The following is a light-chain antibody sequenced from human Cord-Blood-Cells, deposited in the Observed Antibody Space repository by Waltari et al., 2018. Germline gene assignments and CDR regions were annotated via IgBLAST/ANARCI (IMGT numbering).Light chain of an antibody. Sequence: VLTQPPSASGTPGQRVTISCSGSSSNIGSNYVYWYQQLPGTAPKLLIYRNNQRPSGVPDRFSGSKSGTSASLAISGLRSEDEADYYCAAWDDSLSGPVFG. V-gene: IGLV1-47*01. J-gene: IGLJ1*01. CDR3: AAWDDSLSGPV. CDR1: SSNIGSNY. CDR2: RNN.